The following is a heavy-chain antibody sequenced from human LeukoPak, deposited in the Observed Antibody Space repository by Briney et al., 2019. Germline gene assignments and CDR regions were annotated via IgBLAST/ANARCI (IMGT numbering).Heavy chain of an antibody. J-gene: IGHJ5*02. CDR2: FDPEDGET. D-gene: IGHD2-2*02. CDR3: ATEYCSSTSCYRFRGFWFDP. V-gene: IGHV1-24*01. CDR1: GYTLTELS. Sequence: ASVKVSCKVSGYTLTELSMHWVRQAPGKGLEWMGGFDPEDGETIYAQKFQGRVTMTEDTSTDTAYMELSSLRSEDTAVYYCATEYCSSTSCYRFRGFWFDPWGQGTLVTVSS.